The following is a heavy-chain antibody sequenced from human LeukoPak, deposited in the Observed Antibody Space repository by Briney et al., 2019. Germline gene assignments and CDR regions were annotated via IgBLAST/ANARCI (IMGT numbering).Heavy chain of an antibody. J-gene: IGHJ6*03. CDR2: IYYSGST. D-gene: IGHD4-17*01. CDR1: GGSISSYY. CDR3: ARDHYGDYGHYYYYMDV. Sequence: SETLSLTCTVSGGSISSYYWSWIRQPPGKGLEWIGYIYYSGSTNYNPSLKSRVTISVDTSKNQFSLKLSSVTAADTAVYYCARDHYGDYGHYYYYMDVWGKGTAVTVSS. V-gene: IGHV4-59*01.